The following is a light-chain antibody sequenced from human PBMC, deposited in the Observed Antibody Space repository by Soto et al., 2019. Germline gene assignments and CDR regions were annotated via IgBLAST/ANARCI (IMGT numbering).Light chain of an antibody. CDR3: QQYDSSPYT. V-gene: IGKV3-20*01. CDR1: QSVNSIY. Sequence: EIVLTQSPGTLSLSPGERATLSCRASQSVNSIYLAWYQQKPGQAPRLLIYGASSRETGIPDTFSGSGSGTDFTLIISRLEPEDFAVYYCQQYDSSPYTFGQGTKLEIK. CDR2: GAS. J-gene: IGKJ2*01.